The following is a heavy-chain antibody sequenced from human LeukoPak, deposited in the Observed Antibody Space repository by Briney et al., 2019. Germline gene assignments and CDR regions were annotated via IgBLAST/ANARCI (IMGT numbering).Heavy chain of an antibody. CDR3: ARVSRVARAFDY. V-gene: IGHV4-59*01. CDR2: IYYSGST. CDR1: GGSISSYY. Sequence: SETLSLTCTVSGGSISSYYWSWIRQPPGKGLEWIGYIYYSGSTSYNPSLNSRVTISVDTSKNQFSLKLSSVTAADTAVYYCARVSRVARAFDYWGQGTLVTVYS. D-gene: IGHD2-15*01. J-gene: IGHJ4*02.